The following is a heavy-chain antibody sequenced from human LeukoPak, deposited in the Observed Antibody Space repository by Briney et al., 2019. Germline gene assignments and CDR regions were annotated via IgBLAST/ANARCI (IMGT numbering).Heavy chain of an antibody. V-gene: IGHV5-51*01. D-gene: IGHD3-22*01. J-gene: IGHJ4*02. CDR3: ARSPPTYYYDSSGYYFDY. CDR2: IYPGDSDT. Sequence: GESLKISCKGSGYSFTSYWIGWVRQMPGKGLEWMGIIYPGDSDTRYSPSFQGQVTISADKSISTAYLQWSSLKASDTAMYYCARSPPTYYYDSSGYYFDYWGQGTLVTVSS. CDR1: GYSFTSYW.